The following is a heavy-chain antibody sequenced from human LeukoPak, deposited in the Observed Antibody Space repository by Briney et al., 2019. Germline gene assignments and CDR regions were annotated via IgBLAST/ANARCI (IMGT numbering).Heavy chain of an antibody. Sequence: SETLSLTCTVSGGSISSYYWSWIRQPPGKGLEWIGYIYYSGSTNYNPSLKSRVTISVDTSKNQFSLKLSSVTAADTAVYYCATYLWFGELWGAFDIWGQGTMVTVSS. CDR1: GGSISSYY. V-gene: IGHV4-59*08. CDR2: IYYSGST. J-gene: IGHJ3*02. D-gene: IGHD3-10*01. CDR3: ATYLWFGELWGAFDI.